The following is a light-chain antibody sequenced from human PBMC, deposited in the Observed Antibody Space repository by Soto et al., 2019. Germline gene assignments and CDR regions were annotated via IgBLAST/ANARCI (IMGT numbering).Light chain of an antibody. J-gene: IGLJ2*01. V-gene: IGLV2-14*01. CDR3: SSYTSSSTLV. Sequence: QSALTQPASVSGSPGQSITISCTGSSNDVGGYNFVSWYQQHPGKAPQLMIYAVSNRPSGVSNRFSGSKSGNTASLTISGRHTEDEADYFCSSYTSSSTLVFGGGTKLTVL. CDR2: AVS. CDR1: SNDVGGYNF.